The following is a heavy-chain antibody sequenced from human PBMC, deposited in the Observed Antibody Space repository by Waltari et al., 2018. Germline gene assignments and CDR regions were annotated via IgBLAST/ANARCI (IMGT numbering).Heavy chain of an antibody. CDR2: VHGSGKT. J-gene: IGHJ4*02. D-gene: IGHD2-15*01. CDR1: GYSMSSTYW. V-gene: IGHV4-4*02. Sequence: QLQLQESGPGLVKPSGTLSLTCAVSGYSMSSTYWWSWVRQPPGKGLEWIGQVHGSGKTNYNPSFASRVTVSLDTPNNQFSLRVTSVTAADSAIYYCARDRGRGLYLDSWGPGTLVAVSP. CDR3: ARDRGRGLYLDS.